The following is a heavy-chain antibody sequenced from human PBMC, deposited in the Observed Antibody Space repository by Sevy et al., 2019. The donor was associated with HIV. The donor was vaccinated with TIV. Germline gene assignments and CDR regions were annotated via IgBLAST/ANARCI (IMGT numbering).Heavy chain of an antibody. CDR3: ARDSKYYYDSSGYYFDY. V-gene: IGHV1-69*13. CDR2: LIPILGTA. Sequence: ASVKVSCKASGGTFSSYAISWVRQAPGQGLEWMGGLIPILGTANYAQKFQGRVTITADESTSTAYMELSSLRSEDTAVYYCARDSKYYYDSSGYYFDYWVQGTLVTVSS. D-gene: IGHD3-22*01. J-gene: IGHJ4*02. CDR1: GGTFSSYA.